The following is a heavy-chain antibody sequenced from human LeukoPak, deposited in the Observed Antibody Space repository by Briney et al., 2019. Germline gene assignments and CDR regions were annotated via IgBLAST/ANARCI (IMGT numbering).Heavy chain of an antibody. CDR2: INSDGSST. V-gene: IGHV3-74*01. CDR3: ARDSTRAVAGFDY. D-gene: IGHD6-19*01. Sequence: PGGSLRLSCAASGFTFSSCWMHWVRQAPGKGLVWVSRINSDGSSTSYADSVKGRFTISRDNAKNTLYLQMISLRAEDTAVYYCARDSTRAVAGFDYWGQGTLVTVSS. J-gene: IGHJ4*02. CDR1: GFTFSSCW.